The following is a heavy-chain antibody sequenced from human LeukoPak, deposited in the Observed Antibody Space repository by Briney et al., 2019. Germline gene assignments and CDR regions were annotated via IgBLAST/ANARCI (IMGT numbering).Heavy chain of an antibody. D-gene: IGHD3-10*01. CDR3: ARESGYHGSGFDP. Sequence: PGGSLRLSCAASGFTFSSYGMHWVRQAPGKGLEWVAVISYDGSNKYYADSVKGRFTISRDNSRNTVYLQMNSLRDEDTAVYYCARESGYHGSGFDPWGQGTLVTVSS. J-gene: IGHJ5*02. CDR2: ISYDGSNK. V-gene: IGHV3-30*03. CDR1: GFTFSSYG.